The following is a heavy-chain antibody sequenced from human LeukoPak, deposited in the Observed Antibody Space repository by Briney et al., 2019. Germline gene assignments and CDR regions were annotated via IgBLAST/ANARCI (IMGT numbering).Heavy chain of an antibody. J-gene: IGHJ4*02. D-gene: IGHD1-26*01. V-gene: IGHV3-21*01. CDR1: GFTFSSYS. CDR3: ARDRGSYYFDY. Sequence: GGSLRLSCAASGFTFSSYSMNWVRQAPGKGLEWVSCISTSSSYIYYADSVKGRFTTSRDNAKNSLYLQMNSLRAEDTAVYYCARDRGSYYFDYWGQGTLVTVSS. CDR2: ISTSSSYI.